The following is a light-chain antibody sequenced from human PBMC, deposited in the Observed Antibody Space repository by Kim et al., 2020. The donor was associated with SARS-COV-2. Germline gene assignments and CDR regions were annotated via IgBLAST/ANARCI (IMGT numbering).Light chain of an antibody. J-gene: IGKJ5*01. V-gene: IGKV3-20*01. Sequence: VLTQSPSTVSLSPGEKATLSCRASHTVSSTSIAWYKQEPGQAPSLLIYGASTRATGVPDRFSGSGSETEFTLTIDKLEPEDFAVYYCQHYGSALFTFGQGTRLEI. CDR1: HTVSSTS. CDR2: GAS. CDR3: QHYGSALFT.